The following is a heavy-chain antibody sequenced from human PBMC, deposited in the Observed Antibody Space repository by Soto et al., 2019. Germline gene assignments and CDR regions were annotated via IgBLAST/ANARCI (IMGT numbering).Heavy chain of an antibody. Sequence: LRLSCAASGFTFSSYAMSWVRQAPGKGLEWVSAISGSGGSTYYADSVKGRFTISRDNSKNTLYLQMNSLRAEDTAVYYCAKPDPEQGDIAAAMGLFDYWGQGTLVIVSS. CDR3: AKPDPEQGDIAAAMGLFDY. J-gene: IGHJ4*02. D-gene: IGHD6-13*01. CDR1: GFTFSSYA. V-gene: IGHV3-23*01. CDR2: ISGSGGST.